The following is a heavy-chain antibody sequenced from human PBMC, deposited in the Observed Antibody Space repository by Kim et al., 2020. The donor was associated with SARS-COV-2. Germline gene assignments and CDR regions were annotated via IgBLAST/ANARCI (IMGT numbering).Heavy chain of an antibody. CDR2: IHYGGNT. J-gene: IGHJ4*02. V-gene: IGHV4-39*01. D-gene: IGHD6-19*01. CDR3: ARIRVENTGWTPFDY. Sequence: SETLSLTCTVSGGSISSTSYHWSWNRQSPGKGLEWIGSIHYGGNTYYNASLKSRVTISPDTSKNQLSLKLSSVTAADTAIYYCARIRVENTGWTPFDYWGQGTLVTVSS. CDR1: GGSISSTSYH.